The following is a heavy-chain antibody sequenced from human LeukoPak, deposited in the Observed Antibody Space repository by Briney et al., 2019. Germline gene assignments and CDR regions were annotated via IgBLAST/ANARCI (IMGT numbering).Heavy chain of an antibody. V-gene: IGHV3-48*04. D-gene: IGHD4-11*01. CDR2: ISSSGSTI. J-gene: IGHJ6*03. Sequence: QPGGSLRLSCAASGFTFSSYTMNWVRQAPEKGLEWVSYISSSGSTIYYADSVKGRFTISRDNAKNSLYLQMNSLRAEDTAVYYCARQTTVTTYGIYYYYYYYMDVWGKGTTVTVSS. CDR1: GFTFSSYT. CDR3: ARQTTVTTYGIYYYYYYYMDV.